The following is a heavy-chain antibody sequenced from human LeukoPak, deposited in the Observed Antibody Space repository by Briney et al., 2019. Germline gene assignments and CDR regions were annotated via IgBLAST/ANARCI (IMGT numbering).Heavy chain of an antibody. D-gene: IGHD4-17*01. J-gene: IGHJ4*02. Sequence: GGSLTLSCAASGFTFSSYWMHWVRQAPGKGLVWVSRINSDGSTTSYADSVKGRFTISRDNAKNTVYLQMNSLRVEDTAVYYCARDPFYGDADFDHWGQGALVTVSS. CDR2: INSDGSTT. V-gene: IGHV3-74*01. CDR1: GFTFSSYW. CDR3: ARDPFYGDADFDH.